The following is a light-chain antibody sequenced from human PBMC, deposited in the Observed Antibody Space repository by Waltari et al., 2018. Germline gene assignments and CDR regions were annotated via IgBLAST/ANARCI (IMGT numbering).Light chain of an antibody. J-gene: IGLJ2*01. CDR1: SSDIGGYNL. Sequence: QSALTQPDSVSGSPGQWITISCTGTSSDIGGYNLVSWDQQHPGNAPKLMIYDFNKRPSGVSKRFSGSKSGNTAFLTISGLQTEDEADYYCCSYGGSFTWIFGGGTKLTVL. V-gene: IGLV2-23*02. CDR3: CSYGGSFTWI. CDR2: DFN.